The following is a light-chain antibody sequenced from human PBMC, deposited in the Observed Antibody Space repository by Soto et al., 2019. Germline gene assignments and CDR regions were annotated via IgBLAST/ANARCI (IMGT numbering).Light chain of an antibody. J-gene: IGKJ2*01. CDR2: GAS. Sequence: EIVLTQSPGTLSLSPGERAIISCRTTESVSNTFLAWYQQRPGQAPRLLLSGASNRAAGIPDRFSGSGSGTDFTLTISRLEPEDFAVYYCQQYGSSPRYTFGQGTKVEIK. V-gene: IGKV3-20*01. CDR1: ESVSNTF. CDR3: QQYGSSPRYT.